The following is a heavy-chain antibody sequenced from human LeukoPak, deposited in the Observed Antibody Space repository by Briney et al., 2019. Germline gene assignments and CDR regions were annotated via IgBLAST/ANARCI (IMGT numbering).Heavy chain of an antibody. CDR3: AKDMYGTSLSPVY. J-gene: IGHJ4*02. CDR1: RFTFSSYA. V-gene: IGHV3-23*01. CDR2: ISDSGGRT. Sequence: PGGSLRLSCAASRFTFSSYAMSWVRQAPGKGLEWVSVISDSGGRTYYADSVKGRFTISRDNSKNTLYLQMNSLRAEDTAVYYCAKDMYGTSLSPVYWGQGTLVTVSS. D-gene: IGHD6-13*01.